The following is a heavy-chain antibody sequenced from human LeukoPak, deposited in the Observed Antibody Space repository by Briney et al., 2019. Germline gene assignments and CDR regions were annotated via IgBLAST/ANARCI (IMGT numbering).Heavy chain of an antibody. D-gene: IGHD4-23*01. CDR2: INHSGST. J-gene: IGHJ6*02. CDR1: GGSFSGYY. Sequence: SETLSLTCAVYGGSFSGYYWSWLRQPPGKGLEWIGEINHSGSTNYDPSLKSRVTISVDTSKNQFSLKLSSVTAADTAVYYCARFLVVTRNPAPYGMDVWGQGTTVTVSS. CDR3: ARFLVVTRNPAPYGMDV. V-gene: IGHV4-34*01.